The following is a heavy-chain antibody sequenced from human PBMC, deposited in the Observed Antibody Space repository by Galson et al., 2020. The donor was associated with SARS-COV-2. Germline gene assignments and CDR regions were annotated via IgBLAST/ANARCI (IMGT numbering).Heavy chain of an antibody. D-gene: IGHD6-13*01. CDR3: AKDISGSSFFDY. CDR1: GFTFDDYA. Sequence: GGSLRLSCAASGFTFDDYAMHWVRQAPGKGLEWVSGISWNSGSIGYADSVKGRFTISRDNAKNSLYLQMNSLRAEDTALYYCAKDISGSSFFDYWGQGTLVTVSS. V-gene: IGHV3-9*01. CDR2: ISWNSGSI. J-gene: IGHJ4*02.